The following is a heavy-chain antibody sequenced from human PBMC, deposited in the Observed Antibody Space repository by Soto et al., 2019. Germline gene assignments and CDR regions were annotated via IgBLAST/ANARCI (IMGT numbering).Heavy chain of an antibody. CDR3: ARNAALRSYFYGLDA. V-gene: IGHV1-8*01. Sequence: ASVKVSCKASGHTFTSYDINWVRQATGQGLEWVGWMNPNSGNTGYTQKFQGRVTMTRNTSINTVYMEVRSLKSDDTAVYYCARNAALRSYFYGLDAWGQGTTVTVSS. J-gene: IGHJ6*02. D-gene: IGHD3-10*01. CDR1: GHTFTSYD. CDR2: MNPNSGNT.